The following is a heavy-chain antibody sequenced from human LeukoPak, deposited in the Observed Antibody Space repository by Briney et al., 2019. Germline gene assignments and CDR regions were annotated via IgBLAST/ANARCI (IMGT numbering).Heavy chain of an antibody. J-gene: IGHJ3*02. Sequence: GGSLRLSCAASGFTFSSYSMNWVRQAPGKGLEWVSYISGSSSTIYYADSVKGRFTISRDNAKNSLYLQMNSLRAEDTAVYHCASRITIFGVPHDAFDIWGQGTMVTVSS. CDR2: ISGSSSTI. V-gene: IGHV3-48*01. D-gene: IGHD3-3*01. CDR3: ASRITIFGVPHDAFDI. CDR1: GFTFSSYS.